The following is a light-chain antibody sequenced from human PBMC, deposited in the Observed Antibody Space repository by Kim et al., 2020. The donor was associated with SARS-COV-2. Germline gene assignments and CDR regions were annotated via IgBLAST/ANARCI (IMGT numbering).Light chain of an antibody. V-gene: IGKV1-5*01. CDR1: QSVCGL. J-gene: IGKJ1*01. CDR2: DAF. CDR3: QQYNNYPGT. Sequence: SASGGAGVSISCRASQSVCGLLAWYQQTPGRAPKVLICDAFSLESGLPSMFSGSGSGTAFTLTISSLQPDDFATYCCQQYNNYPGTFGQGTKVAIK.